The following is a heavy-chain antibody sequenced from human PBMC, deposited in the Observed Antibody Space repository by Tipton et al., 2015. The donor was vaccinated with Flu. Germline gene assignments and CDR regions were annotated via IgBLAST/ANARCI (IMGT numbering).Heavy chain of an antibody. CDR3: AKDRIAAAGYFDL. V-gene: IGHV3-9*01. CDR2: ISWNSGSI. J-gene: IGHJ2*01. Sequence: RSLRLSCAASGFTFDDYAMHWGRQAPGKGLEWVSGISWNSGSIGYADSVKGRFTISRDNAKNSLYLQMNSLRAEDTALYYCAKDRIAAAGYFDLWGRGTLVTVSS. CDR1: GFTFDDYA. D-gene: IGHD6-13*01.